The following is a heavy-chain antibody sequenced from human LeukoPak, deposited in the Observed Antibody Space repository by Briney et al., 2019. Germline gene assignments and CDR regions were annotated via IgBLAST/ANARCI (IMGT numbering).Heavy chain of an antibody. Sequence: SQTLSLTCTVAGGSLSSGSYYWGWLRQPAGRGLEWIGRIYTSGSTNYNSSLKSRVTISVDTSKNQFSLKLSSVTAADTAVYYCARDRYSSGWYDGFDYWGQGTMVTVSS. V-gene: IGHV4-61*02. CDR3: ARDRYSSGWYDGFDY. CDR1: GGSLSSGSYY. J-gene: IGHJ4*02. CDR2: IYTSGST. D-gene: IGHD6-19*01.